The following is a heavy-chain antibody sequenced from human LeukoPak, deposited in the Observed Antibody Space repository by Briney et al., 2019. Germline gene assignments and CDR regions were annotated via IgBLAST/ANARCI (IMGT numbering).Heavy chain of an antibody. CDR1: GGSISSYY. J-gene: IGHJ4*02. CDR2: IYYSGST. V-gene: IGHV4-59*08. CDR3: ARRKFSVVVAATAPFDY. Sequence: SETLSLTCTVSGGSISSYYWSWIRQPPGKGLERIGYIYYSGSTNYNPSLKSRVTMSVDTPKNQFSLKLSSVTAADTAVYYCARRKFSVVVAATAPFDYWGQGTLVTVSS. D-gene: IGHD2-15*01.